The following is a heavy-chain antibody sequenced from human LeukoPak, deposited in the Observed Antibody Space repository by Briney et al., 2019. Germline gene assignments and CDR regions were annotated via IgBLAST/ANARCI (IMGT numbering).Heavy chain of an antibody. J-gene: IGHJ4*02. V-gene: IGHV3-7*01. CDR3: ARSSRAIDS. CDR2: IKEDGSEK. Sequence: PGGSLRLSCAASGFTFSSSWMSWVRQAPGKGLEWVANIKEDGSEKYYVDPVKGRFTISRDNAKNSLYLQMNSLRADDTAVYYCARSSRAIDSWGQGTLVTVSS. D-gene: IGHD2-2*01. CDR1: GFTFSSSW.